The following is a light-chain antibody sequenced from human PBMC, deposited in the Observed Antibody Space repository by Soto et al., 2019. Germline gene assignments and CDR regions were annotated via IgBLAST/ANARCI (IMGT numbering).Light chain of an antibody. Sequence: QSVLTQPASVSGSPGQSITISCTGTSSDFGFYNYVSWYQHHPGKAPKLMIYEVSNRPSGVFYRFSGSKSGNTASLTISGLQAEDEAVYYCSSYTTSSTPVLFGGGTKLTVL. CDR1: SSDFGFYNY. V-gene: IGLV2-14*01. J-gene: IGLJ2*01. CDR2: EVS. CDR3: SSYTTSSTPVL.